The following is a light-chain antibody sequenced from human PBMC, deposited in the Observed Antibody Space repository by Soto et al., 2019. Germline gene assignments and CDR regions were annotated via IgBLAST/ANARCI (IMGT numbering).Light chain of an antibody. J-gene: IGKJ1*01. CDR3: QQYSIWRT. CDR1: ESVSNN. Sequence: IVMTQSPATLSLSPGERATLSFRASESVSNNLAWYQQKAGQAPRLLIYGASTRATGIPARFSGSGSGTEFTLTISSLQYEDFAVYYCQQYSIWRTFGQGTKVDIK. CDR2: GAS. V-gene: IGKV3-15*01.